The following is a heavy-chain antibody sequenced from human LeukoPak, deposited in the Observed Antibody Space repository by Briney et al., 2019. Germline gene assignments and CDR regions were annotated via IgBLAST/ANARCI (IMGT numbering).Heavy chain of an antibody. Sequence: ASVKVSCKASGGTFSRYAISWVRQAPGQGLEWMGWISAYNGNTNYAQKLQGRVTMTTDTSTSTAYMELRSLRSDDTAMYYCARDGRGCSGGSCHESWGQGTLVTVSS. CDR1: GGTFSRYA. V-gene: IGHV1-18*01. CDR3: ARDGRGCSGGSCHES. J-gene: IGHJ5*02. CDR2: ISAYNGNT. D-gene: IGHD2-15*01.